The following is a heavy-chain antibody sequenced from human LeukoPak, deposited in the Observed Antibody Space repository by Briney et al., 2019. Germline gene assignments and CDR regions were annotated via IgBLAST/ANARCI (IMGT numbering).Heavy chain of an antibody. CDR3: ARDRGYSSFDY. CDR2: IKEDGSEI. Sequence: PGGSLRLSCAASAFTFSNYWMSWVRQAPGKGLEWVANIKEDGSEINYVDSVKGRFTISRDNAKNSPYLQVNSLTVDDTAVYYCARDRGYSSFDYWGQGTLVTVSS. J-gene: IGHJ4*02. D-gene: IGHD4-23*01. CDR1: AFTFSNYW. V-gene: IGHV3-7*01.